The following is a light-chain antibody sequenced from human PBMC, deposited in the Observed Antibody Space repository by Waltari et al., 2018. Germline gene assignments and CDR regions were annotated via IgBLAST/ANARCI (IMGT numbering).Light chain of an antibody. CDR1: SGHSTNV. CDR2: VTSDGSH. Sequence: QLVLTQSPSASASLGASVKLTCTLSSGHSTNVIAWLQKRPERGPRYLMKVTSDGSHNKGAEIPDRFSGSSSGAEHYLTISSLQSEDEADYYCQTGGHGTWVFGGGTKLTVL. V-gene: IGLV4-69*01. CDR3: QTGGHGTWV. J-gene: IGLJ3*02.